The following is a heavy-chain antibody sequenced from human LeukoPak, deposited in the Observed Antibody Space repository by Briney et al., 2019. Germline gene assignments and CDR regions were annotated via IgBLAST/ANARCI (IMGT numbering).Heavy chain of an antibody. CDR3: ARHRSGGSQDDAFDI. J-gene: IGHJ3*02. CDR2: ISSSSSYI. V-gene: IGHV3-21*01. D-gene: IGHD2-15*01. CDR1: GFTFSSSS. Sequence: GGSLRLSCEASGFTFSSSSMNWVRQAPGKGLEWVSSISSSSSYIYYADSVKGRFTISRDNAKNSLFLQMNSLRAEDTAVYYCARHRSGGSQDDAFDIWGQGTMVTVSS.